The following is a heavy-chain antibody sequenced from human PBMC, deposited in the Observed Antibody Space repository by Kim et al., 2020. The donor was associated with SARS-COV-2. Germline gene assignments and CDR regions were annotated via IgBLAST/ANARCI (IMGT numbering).Heavy chain of an antibody. CDR1: GFSFSNFP. V-gene: IGHV3-23*01. Sequence: GGSLRLSCAASGFSFSNFPMSWVRQAPGRGLEWVSAISASGGHTYYTPSVRGRPTVSRDNSENTLFLQMSSLGVDDTAVYYCAKEMEVGLSTMDYWGQG. CDR3: AKEMEVGLSTMDY. J-gene: IGHJ4*02. D-gene: IGHD3-10*01. CDR2: ISASGGHT.